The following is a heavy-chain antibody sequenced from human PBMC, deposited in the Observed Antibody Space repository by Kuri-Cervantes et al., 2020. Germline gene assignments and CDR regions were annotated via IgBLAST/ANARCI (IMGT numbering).Heavy chain of an antibody. D-gene: IGHD6-13*01. CDR2: ISWDGGST. CDR3: TTDQDIAAVDPRDY. CDR1: GFTFDDYA. Sequence: ESLKISCAASGFTFDDYAMHWVRQAPGKGLEWVSPISWDGGSTYYADSVKGRFTISRDNSKNSLYLQMNSLRAEDTALYYCTTDQDIAAVDPRDYWGQGTLVTVSS. V-gene: IGHV3-43D*04. J-gene: IGHJ4*02.